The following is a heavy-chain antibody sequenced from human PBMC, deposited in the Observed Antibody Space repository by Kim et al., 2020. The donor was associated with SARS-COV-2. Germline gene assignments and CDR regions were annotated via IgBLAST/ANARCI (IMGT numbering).Heavy chain of an antibody. V-gene: IGHV3-30*04. J-gene: IGHJ4*02. CDR3: ARNYYVSSDHIDY. D-gene: IGHD3-22*01. CDR1: GFTFSSYA. CDR2: ISYDGSNK. Sequence: GGSLRLSCAASGFTFSSYAMHWVRQAPGKGLEWVAVISYDGSNKYYADSVKGRFTISRDNSKNTLYLQMNSLRAEDTAVYYCARNYYVSSDHIDYWGQGTLVTVSS.